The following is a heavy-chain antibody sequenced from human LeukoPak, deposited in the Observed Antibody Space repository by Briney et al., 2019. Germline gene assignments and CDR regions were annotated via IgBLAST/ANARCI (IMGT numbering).Heavy chain of an antibody. V-gene: IGHV4-38-2*02. Sequence: KASETLSLTCTVSGYSISSGYYWGWIRQPPGKGLEWIGSIYHSGSTYYNPSLKSRVTISVDTSKNQFSLKLSSVTAADTAVYYCARGEEDNSGPDNCFDPWGKGTLVTVS. CDR3: ARGEEDNSGPDNCFDP. CDR2: IYHSGST. D-gene: IGHD1-1*01. J-gene: IGHJ5*02. CDR1: GYSISSGYY.